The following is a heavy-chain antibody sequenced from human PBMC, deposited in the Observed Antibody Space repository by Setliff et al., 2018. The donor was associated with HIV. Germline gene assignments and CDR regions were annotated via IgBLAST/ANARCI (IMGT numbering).Heavy chain of an antibody. CDR2: INPNNGGT. V-gene: IGHV1-2*06. Sequence: ASVKVSCKASGYTFTSYGISWVRQAPGQGLEWMGRINPNNGGTNYVQRFRGRVTMTRDTSINTAYMELSSLRSEDTAVYYCARESYYDSSGYPYEDYYYYMDVWGKGTTVTVSS. J-gene: IGHJ6*03. CDR3: ARESYYDSSGYPYEDYYYYMDV. D-gene: IGHD3-22*01. CDR1: GYTFTSYG.